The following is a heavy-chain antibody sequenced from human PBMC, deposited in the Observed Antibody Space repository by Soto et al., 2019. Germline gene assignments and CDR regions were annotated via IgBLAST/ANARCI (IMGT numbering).Heavy chain of an antibody. CDR3: ARSVYNWNYRDAFDI. CDR2: ISAYNGNT. CDR1: GYTFTSYG. J-gene: IGHJ3*02. Sequence: ASVKVSCKASGYTFTSYGISWVRQAPGQGLEWMGWISAYNGNTNYAQKLQGRVTMTTDTSTSTAYMELRSLRSDDTAVYYCARSVYNWNYRDAFDIWGQGTMVTVSS. D-gene: IGHD1-7*01. V-gene: IGHV1-18*01.